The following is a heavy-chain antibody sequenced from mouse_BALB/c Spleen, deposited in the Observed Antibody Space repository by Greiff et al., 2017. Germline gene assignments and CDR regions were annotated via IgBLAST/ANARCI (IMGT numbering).Heavy chain of an antibody. CDR2: ISSGGGST. Sequence: EVQVVESGGGLVKPGGSLKLSCAASGFAFSSYDMSWVRQTPEKRLEWVAYISSGGGSTYYPDTVKGRFTISRDNAKNTLYLQLSSLKSEDPAMYYWESKGYTRALDYGVQGTPVPVPS. CDR3: ESKGYTRALDY. V-gene: IGHV5-12-1*01. D-gene: IGHD2-2*01. J-gene: IGHJ4*01. CDR1: GFAFSSYD.